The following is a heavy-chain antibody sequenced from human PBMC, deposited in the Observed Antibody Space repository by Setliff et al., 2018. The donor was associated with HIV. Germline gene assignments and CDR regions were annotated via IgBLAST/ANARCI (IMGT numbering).Heavy chain of an antibody. CDR1: GGSISSHY. J-gene: IGHJ3*02. D-gene: IGHD6-13*01. Sequence: SETLSLTCTVSGGSISSHYWSWIRQPPGKGLEWIGSIYYSGSTNYNPSLKSRVTISVDTSKNQFSLKLSSVTAADTAVYYCARDGGGSSWYRESAFDIWGQGTMVTVSS. V-gene: IGHV4-59*11. CDR3: ARDGGGSSWYRESAFDI. CDR2: IYYSGST.